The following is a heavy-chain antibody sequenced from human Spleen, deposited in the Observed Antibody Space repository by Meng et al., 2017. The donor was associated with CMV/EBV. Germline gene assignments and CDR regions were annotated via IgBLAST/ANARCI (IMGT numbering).Heavy chain of an antibody. J-gene: IGHJ4*02. CDR3: AKGGGNSDIDY. V-gene: IGHV3-23*03. CDR1: GFTFSAYA. Sequence: SCAASGFTFSAYAMSWVRQAPGRGLGWVSVIYSGDSSTYFADSVKGRFTISRDDSKNTLYLQMNSLRAEDAAVYYCAKGGGNSDIDYWGQGTLVTVSS. D-gene: IGHD2-15*01. CDR2: IYSGDSST.